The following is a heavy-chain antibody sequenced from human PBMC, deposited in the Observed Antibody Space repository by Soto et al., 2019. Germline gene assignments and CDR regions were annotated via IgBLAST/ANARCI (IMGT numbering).Heavy chain of an antibody. CDR1: GFTFSDYY. CDR3: ARSAESTHRPYS. J-gene: IGHJ5*01. CDR2: SSNSGTFS. D-gene: IGHD2-2*01. V-gene: IGHV3-11*06. Sequence: GGSLRLSCEGSGFTFSDYYISWIRQAPGKGLEWISYSSNSGTFSRYADSVKGRFSISRDNTKNLLYLQMNSLRAEDTAVYYCARSAESTHRPYSW.